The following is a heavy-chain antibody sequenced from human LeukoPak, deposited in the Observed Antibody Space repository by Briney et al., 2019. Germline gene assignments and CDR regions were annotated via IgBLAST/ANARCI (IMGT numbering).Heavy chain of an antibody. J-gene: IGHJ6*03. Sequence: PSETLSLTCIVSGGSISSSNYYWGWIRQPPGKGLEWIGTIYYSGTTYYNPSLESRATIFEDTSKTQFSLMLTSVTAADTAVYYCARQISDYYYYYMDVWGKGTTVTVSS. V-gene: IGHV4-39*01. CDR3: ARQISDYYYYYMDV. D-gene: IGHD3-10*01. CDR1: GGSISSSNYY. CDR2: IYYSGTT.